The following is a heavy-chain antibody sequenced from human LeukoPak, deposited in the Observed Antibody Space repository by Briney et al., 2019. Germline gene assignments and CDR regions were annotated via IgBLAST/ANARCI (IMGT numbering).Heavy chain of an antibody. Sequence: PSETLSLTCTVSGGSISSSSYYWGWIRQPPGKVLEWIGSIYYSGSTYYNPSLKSRVTISVDTSKNQFSLKLSSVTAADTAVYYCARFSSYATIDYWGQGTLVTVSS. D-gene: IGHD2-2*01. CDR1: GGSISSSSYY. CDR3: ARFSSYATIDY. V-gene: IGHV4-39*07. J-gene: IGHJ4*02. CDR2: IYYSGST.